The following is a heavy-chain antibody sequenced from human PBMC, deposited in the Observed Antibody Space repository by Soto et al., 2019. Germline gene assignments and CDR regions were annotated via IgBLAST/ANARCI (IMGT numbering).Heavy chain of an antibody. CDR3: ARGAGATKGEAFDI. J-gene: IGHJ3*02. D-gene: IGHD1-26*01. CDR2: IWYDGSNK. V-gene: IGHV3-33*01. Sequence: QVQLVESGGGVVQPGRSLRLSCAASGFTFSSYGMHWVRQAPGKGLEWVAVIWYDGSNKYYADSVKGRFTISRDNSKNTLYLQMNSLRAEDTAVYYCARGAGATKGEAFDIWGQGTMVTVSS. CDR1: GFTFSSYG.